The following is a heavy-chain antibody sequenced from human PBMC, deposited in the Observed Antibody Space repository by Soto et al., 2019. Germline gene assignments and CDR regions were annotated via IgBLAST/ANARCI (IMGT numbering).Heavy chain of an antibody. V-gene: IGHV1-18*01. J-gene: IGHJ5*02. CDR3: ARAHCISTSCPFNWFDP. Sequence: QVQLVQSGAEVKKPGASVKVSCKASGYTFTSYGISWVRQAPGQGLEWMGWISAYNGNTNYAQKLQGRVTMTTDTSTGTAYMELRTLNSDDTAGYYCARAHCISTSCPFNWFDPWGQGTLVTVSS. D-gene: IGHD2-2*01. CDR1: GYTFTSYG. CDR2: ISAYNGNT.